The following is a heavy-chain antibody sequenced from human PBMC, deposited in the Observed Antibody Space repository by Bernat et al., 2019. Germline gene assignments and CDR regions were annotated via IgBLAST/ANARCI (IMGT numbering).Heavy chain of an antibody. Sequence: QVQLQESGPGLVKPSETLSLTCTVSGGSISSYYWSWIRQPPGKGLEWIGYIYYSGSTNYNPSLKSRVTISVDTSKNQFSLKLGSVTAADTAVYYCARDSIAAAGRDYYYGMDVWGQGTTVTVSS. J-gene: IGHJ6*02. D-gene: IGHD6-13*01. V-gene: IGHV4-59*01. CDR1: GGSISSYY. CDR3: ARDSIAAAGRDYYYGMDV. CDR2: IYYSGST.